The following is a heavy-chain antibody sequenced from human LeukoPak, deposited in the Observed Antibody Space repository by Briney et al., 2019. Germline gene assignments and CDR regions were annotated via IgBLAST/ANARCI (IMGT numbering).Heavy chain of an antibody. CDR3: ARHSFARPFDS. CDR2: IYYTGDS. Sequence: ASETLSLTCTVSGASIFGSSWSWIRQPPGKGLEWIGYIYYTGDSNYNPSLKSRATISLDTSRSQFSLMLSSVTAADTAIYYCARHSFARPFDSWGQGTLVTVSS. CDR1: GASIFGSS. D-gene: IGHD6-6*01. J-gene: IGHJ4*02. V-gene: IGHV4-59*08.